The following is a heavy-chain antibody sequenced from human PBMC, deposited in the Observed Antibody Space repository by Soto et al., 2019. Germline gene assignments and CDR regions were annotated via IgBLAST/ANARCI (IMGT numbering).Heavy chain of an antibody. CDR3: ARGIAVAGQFDY. CDR1: GFTFSSYA. V-gene: IGHV3-30-3*01. D-gene: IGHD6-19*01. CDR2: ISYDGSNK. J-gene: IGHJ4*02. Sequence: QPGGSLRLSCAASGFTFSSYAMHWVRQAPGKGLEWVAVISYDGSNKYYADSVKGRFTISRDNSKDTLYLQMNSLRAEDTAVYYCARGIAVAGQFDYWGQGTLVTVSS.